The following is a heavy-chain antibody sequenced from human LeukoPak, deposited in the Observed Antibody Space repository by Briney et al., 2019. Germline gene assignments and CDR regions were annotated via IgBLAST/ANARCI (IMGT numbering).Heavy chain of an antibody. V-gene: IGHV5-51*01. CDR3: ARQLISGWFDP. J-gene: IGHJ5*02. CDR1: GHSFTSYW. CDR2: IYPGDSDT. D-gene: IGHD3/OR15-3a*01. Sequence: EALKISGKGSGHSFTSYWIGWVRPMPGKGLEGMGIIYPGDSDTRYSPSFQGQVTISADKSISTAYLQWSSLTASDTAMYYCARQLISGWFDPWGQGKLVTVSA.